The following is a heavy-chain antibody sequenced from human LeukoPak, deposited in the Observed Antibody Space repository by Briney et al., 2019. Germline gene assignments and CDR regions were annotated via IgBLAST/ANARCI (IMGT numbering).Heavy chain of an antibody. J-gene: IGHJ4*02. D-gene: IGHD1-26*01. CDR3: ATYSGSYSFDY. CDR1: GDSISSYF. CDR2: IYYDGTT. V-gene: IGHV4-59*01. Sequence: SETLSLTCTVSGDSISSYFWSWIRQSPGKGLEWIGYIYYDGTTNYNPSLKSRVTISVDTSRNQFSLELSSVTAADTAVYFCATYSGSYSFDYRGQGALVLVSS.